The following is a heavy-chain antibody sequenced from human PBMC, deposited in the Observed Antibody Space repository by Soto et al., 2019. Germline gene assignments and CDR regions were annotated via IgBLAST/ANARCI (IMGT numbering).Heavy chain of an antibody. V-gene: IGHV4-38-2*01. Sequence: PSETLSLTCAVSGGSITSIYHWAWIRQPPGRGLEWVASIYHSGTTYYNPSLKSRVTISIDTSKNQFSLKVTSVTAADTAVYFCAKGAGPPWFDPWGQGTLVTVSS. J-gene: IGHJ5*02. CDR3: AKGAGPPWFDP. CDR2: IYHSGTT. CDR1: GGSITSIYH.